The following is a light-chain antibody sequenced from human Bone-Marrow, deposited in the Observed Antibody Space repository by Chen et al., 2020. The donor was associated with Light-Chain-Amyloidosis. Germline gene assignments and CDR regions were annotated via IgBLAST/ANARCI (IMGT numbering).Light chain of an antibody. Sequence: SYVLTQPSSVSVAPGQTATIACGGNNIGSTSVHWYQLTPGQAPLLVVYDDSDRPSGIPARLSGSNSGNTATLPISRVEAGDEADYYCQVWDRSSDRPMFGGGTKLTVL. CDR3: QVWDRSSDRPM. J-gene: IGLJ3*02. CDR2: DDS. V-gene: IGLV3-21*02. CDR1: NIGSTS.